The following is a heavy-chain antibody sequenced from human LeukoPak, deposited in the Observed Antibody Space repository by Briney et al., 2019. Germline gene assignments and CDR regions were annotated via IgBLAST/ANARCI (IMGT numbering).Heavy chain of an antibody. Sequence: GESLKISCKGFGYTFTNYWIGWVRQMPGKGLEWMGIINPSDSNVRYSPSFQGQVTISADQSTTTAHLQWSSVRASDTVMYYCARLWTRTSPPDYWGQGTLVTVSS. CDR1: GYTFTNYW. V-gene: IGHV5-51*01. J-gene: IGHJ4*02. D-gene: IGHD3/OR15-3a*01. CDR2: INPSDSNV. CDR3: ARLWTRTSPPDY.